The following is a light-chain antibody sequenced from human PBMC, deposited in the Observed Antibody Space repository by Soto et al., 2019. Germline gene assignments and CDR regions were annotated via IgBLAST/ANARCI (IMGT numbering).Light chain of an antibody. J-gene: IGLJ2*01. Sequence: QTVVTQEPSLTVSPGGTVTLTCASSTGAVTGGYYQNWFQRKPGQVPKPLIYSTSNKHSWTPARFSGSLLGGKAALTLSGVQPEDEAEYYCLLYYGGAQLIFGGGTKVTVL. CDR3: LLYYGGAQLI. CDR1: TGAVTGGYY. V-gene: IGLV7-43*01. CDR2: STS.